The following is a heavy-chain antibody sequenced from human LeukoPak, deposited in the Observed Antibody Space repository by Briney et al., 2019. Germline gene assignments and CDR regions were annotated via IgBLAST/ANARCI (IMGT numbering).Heavy chain of an antibody. D-gene: IGHD6-19*01. CDR2: ILYDGSNK. J-gene: IGHJ1*01. Sequence: GGSLRLSCAGSGYTFSSYAMHWVRQAPGKGLEWVAVILYDGSNKYYADSVKGRFTISRDNSKNTLYLQMNSLRIDDTAVYYCARVAVEGREFFQHWGQGTLVTVSS. CDR1: GYTFSSYA. V-gene: IGHV3-30*04. CDR3: ARVAVEGREFFQH.